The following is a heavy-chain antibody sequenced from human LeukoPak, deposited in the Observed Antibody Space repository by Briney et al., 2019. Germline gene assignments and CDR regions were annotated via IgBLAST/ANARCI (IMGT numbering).Heavy chain of an antibody. V-gene: IGHV3-11*04. J-gene: IGHJ4*02. D-gene: IGHD2/OR15-2a*01. CDR3: ARVSGDY. CDR1: GFILSDRY. CDR2: ISGSGSDI. Sequence: GGSLRLSCAASGFILSDRYMAWIRQAPGKGLEWLSYISGSGSDINYADSVKGRFTISRDNAKNSLYLQMNSLRAEDTAVYYCARVSGDYWGQGTLVTVSS.